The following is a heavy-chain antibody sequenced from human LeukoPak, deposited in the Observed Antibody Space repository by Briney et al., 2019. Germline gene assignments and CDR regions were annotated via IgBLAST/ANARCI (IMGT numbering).Heavy chain of an antibody. CDR3: ARDVSAFLWFRELLPYYYYVMDV. J-gene: IGHJ6*02. D-gene: IGHD3-10*01. V-gene: IGHV4-61*02. CDR1: GGSISSGSYY. Sequence: SETLSLTCTVSGGSISSGSYYWRWIRQPAGKGLEWIGRIYTSGSTNYNPSLKSRVTISVDTTKNQFSLKLSSVTAAGTDGYYCARDVSAFLWFRELLPYYYYVMDVSGQGTTFTVSS. CDR2: IYTSGST.